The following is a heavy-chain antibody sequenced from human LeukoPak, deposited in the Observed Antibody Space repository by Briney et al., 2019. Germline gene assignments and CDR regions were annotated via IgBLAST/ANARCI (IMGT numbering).Heavy chain of an antibody. CDR2: IYYSGST. V-gene: IGHV4-59*12. D-gene: IGHD1-26*01. CDR1: GGSISGYY. CDR3: ARSSSVGATTSFDY. Sequence: SETLSLTCTVSGGSISGYYWSWIRQPPGKGLEWIGYIYYSGSTYYNPSLKSRVTISVDTFKNQFSLKLSSVTAADTAVYYCARSSSVGATTSFDYWGQGTLVTVSS. J-gene: IGHJ4*02.